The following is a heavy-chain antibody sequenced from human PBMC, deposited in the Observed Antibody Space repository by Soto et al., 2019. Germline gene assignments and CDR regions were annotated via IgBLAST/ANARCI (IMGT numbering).Heavy chain of an antibody. CDR3: ARESEDLTSNFDY. Sequence: PGGSLRLSWAASGFTFTRYSMNWVRQAPGKGLEWVSSISSTTNYIYYADSMKGRFTVSRDNAKNSVYLEMNSLSAEDTALYYCARESEDLTSNFDYWGQGTLVTVSS. CDR1: GFTFTRYS. CDR2: ISSTTNYI. V-gene: IGHV3-21*01. J-gene: IGHJ4*02.